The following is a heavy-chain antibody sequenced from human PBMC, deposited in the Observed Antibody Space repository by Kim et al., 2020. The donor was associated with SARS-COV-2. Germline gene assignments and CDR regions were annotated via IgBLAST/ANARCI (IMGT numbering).Heavy chain of an antibody. D-gene: IGHD6-13*01. V-gene: IGHV3-11*05. CDR1: GFTFSDYY. CDR2: ISSTSSYT. J-gene: IGHJ4*02. Sequence: GGSLRLSCAASGFTFSDYYMSWIRQAPGKGLEWVSYISSTSSYTNYAEYVKGRFAVSRDNAKKTLYLEMNSLRAEDTAVYYCARVGRLEAAGTYDYWGQG. CDR3: ARVGRLEAAGTYDY.